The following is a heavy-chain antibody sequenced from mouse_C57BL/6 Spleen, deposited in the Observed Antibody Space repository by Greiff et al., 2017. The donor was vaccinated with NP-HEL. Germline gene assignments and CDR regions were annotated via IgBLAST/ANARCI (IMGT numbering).Heavy chain of an antibody. CDR3: ARESTGPGYYAMDY. J-gene: IGHJ4*01. CDR1: GFTFSDFY. D-gene: IGHD4-1*02. CDR2: SSNKANDYTT. V-gene: IGHV7-1*01. Sequence: EVKVVESGGGLVQSGRSLRLSCATSGFTFSDFYMEWVRQAPGKGLEWIAASSNKANDYTTEYSASVKGRFIVSRDTSQSILYLQMNALRAEDTAIYYCARESTGPGYYAMDYWGQGTSVTVSS.